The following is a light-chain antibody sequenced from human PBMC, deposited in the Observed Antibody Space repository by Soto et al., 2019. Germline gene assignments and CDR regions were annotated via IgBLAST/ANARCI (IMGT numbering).Light chain of an antibody. CDR2: GAS. J-gene: IGKJ1*01. V-gene: IGKV3-20*01. Sequence: EIILTQSPDTLSLSPGERATPSCRASQSFNSIYLAWYQQKPGQAPRLLIYGASSRATGIPDRFSGSGSGTDFTLTISRLEPEDFAVYYCHQYDSWTFGQGTKVAIK. CDR1: QSFNSIY. CDR3: HQYDSWT.